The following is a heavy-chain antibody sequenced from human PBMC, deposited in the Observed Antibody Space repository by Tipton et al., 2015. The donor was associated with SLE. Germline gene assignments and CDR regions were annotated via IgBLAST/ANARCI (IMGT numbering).Heavy chain of an antibody. CDR2: MHISGTA. Sequence: TLSLTCNLSSGSISDYYWSWIRQPAGKGLEWIGRMHISGTANYNPSLKSRVTMSFDTSKNLFSLKLTSVTATDTAVYYCARVPTEGLHFDQWGQGTLVTVSS. CDR1: SGSISDYY. V-gene: IGHV4-4*07. CDR3: ARVPTEGLHFDQ. J-gene: IGHJ4*02. D-gene: IGHD4-17*01.